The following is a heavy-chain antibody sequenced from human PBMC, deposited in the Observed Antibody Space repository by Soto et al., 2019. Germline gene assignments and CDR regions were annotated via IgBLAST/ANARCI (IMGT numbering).Heavy chain of an antibody. J-gene: IGHJ6*02. Sequence: EVQLVESGGGFVQPGGSLRLSCAATGFTFSDYAMTWVRQAPGKGLEWVSAVNANGGSTYSADSVKGRFTISRDNSKNTLFLQMNSLRAEDTAVYYCASLGVGDWANYYYYYGMDVWGQGTKVTVSS. CDR2: VNANGGST. D-gene: IGHD2-21*02. CDR3: ASLGVGDWANYYYYYGMDV. V-gene: IGHV3-23*04. CDR1: GFTFSDYA.